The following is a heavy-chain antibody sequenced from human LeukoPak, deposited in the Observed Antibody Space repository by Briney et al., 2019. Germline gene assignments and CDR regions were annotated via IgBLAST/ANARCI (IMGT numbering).Heavy chain of an antibody. Sequence: SVTLSLTCTVSGGSISTYYWSLIRQPAGKGLEWIGRNYASGNTNYNPSLKSRVTMSLDTSKNQFSLRLTSVTAADTAVYYCAREYSSSSGKNAFDVWGQGTMVTVSS. CDR2: NYASGNT. D-gene: IGHD6-6*01. V-gene: IGHV4-4*07. CDR1: GGSISTYY. J-gene: IGHJ3*01. CDR3: AREYSSSSGKNAFDV.